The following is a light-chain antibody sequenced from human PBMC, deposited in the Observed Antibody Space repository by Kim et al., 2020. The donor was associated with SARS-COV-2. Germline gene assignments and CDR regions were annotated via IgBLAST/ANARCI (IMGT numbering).Light chain of an antibody. CDR1: QDIANY. CDR2: AAS. J-gene: IGKJ1*01. CDR3: QKYDSAPWT. V-gene: IGKV1-27*01. Sequence: ASGGYWVTITCRASQDIANYLVWYQQKPGKVPRVLVYAASALKSGVPSRFSGSRSGTDFTLTISNLQPEDVATYYCQKYDSAPWTFGQGTKVDIK.